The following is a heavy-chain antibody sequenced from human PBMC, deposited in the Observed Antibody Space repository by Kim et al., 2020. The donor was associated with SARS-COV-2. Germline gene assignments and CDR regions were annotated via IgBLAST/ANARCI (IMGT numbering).Heavy chain of an antibody. J-gene: IGHJ5*02. Sequence: KKYYADSVKGRFTISRDNSKNTLYLQMNSLRAEDTAVYYCARDLGSGYDPWGQGTLVTVSS. CDR3: ARDLGSGYDP. V-gene: IGHV3-30*01. CDR2: KK. D-gene: IGHD5-12*01.